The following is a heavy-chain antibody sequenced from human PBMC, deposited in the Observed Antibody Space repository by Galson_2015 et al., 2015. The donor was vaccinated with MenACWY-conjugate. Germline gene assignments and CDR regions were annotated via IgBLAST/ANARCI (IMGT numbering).Heavy chain of an antibody. CDR1: GFTFTIYS. J-gene: IGHJ4*02. D-gene: IGHD2-15*01. Sequence: SLRLSCAASGFTFTIYSLRWVRQAPGKGLGWISYMSNGGGNIYYADSVRGRFTISRDNTKNSVYLQMHSLRAEDTSVYYCARDRGYCTGGRCYRYFDFWGQGTLVTVSS. CDR2: MSNGGGNI. V-gene: IGHV3-48*04. CDR3: ARDRGYCTGGRCYRYFDF.